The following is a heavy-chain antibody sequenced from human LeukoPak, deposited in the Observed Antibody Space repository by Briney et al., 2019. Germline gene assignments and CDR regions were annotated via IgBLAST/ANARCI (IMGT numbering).Heavy chain of an antibody. Sequence: GGSLRLSCAASGFTFSSYAMHWVRQAPGKGLEWVAVISYDGSNKYYANSVKGRFTISRDNSKNTLYLQMNSLRAEDTAVYYCASTDWNYPYWGQGTMVTVSS. CDR1: GFTFSSYA. J-gene: IGHJ3*01. V-gene: IGHV3-30-3*01. CDR3: ASTDWNYPY. CDR2: ISYDGSNK. D-gene: IGHD1-7*01.